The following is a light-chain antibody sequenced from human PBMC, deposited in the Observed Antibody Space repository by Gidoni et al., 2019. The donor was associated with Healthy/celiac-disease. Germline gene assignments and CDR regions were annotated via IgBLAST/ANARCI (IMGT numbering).Light chain of an antibody. CDR1: QSISSY. CDR3: QQCYSTLLT. CDR2: AAS. Sequence: DIKMTQSPSSLSASVGAEVTITCRASQSISSYLHWYQQKPGKAPKLLIYAASSLQSVVPSWFSGSASGTDFTLTISSLQPEDFATYYCQQCYSTLLTFGQGTKLEIK. J-gene: IGKJ2*01. V-gene: IGKV1-39*01.